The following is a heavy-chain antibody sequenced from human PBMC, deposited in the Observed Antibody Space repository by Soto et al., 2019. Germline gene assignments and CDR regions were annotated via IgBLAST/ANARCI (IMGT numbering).Heavy chain of an antibody. Sequence: QITLKESGPTLVNPTQTLTLTCTFSGFSLRTSGVGVGWIRQPPGKALEWLALIYWDDDKRYSPSLKSSLTITKDTSKNQVVLTMPNIDPVDTATYYCARLGYCSGGSCYSLDYWGQGTLVTVSS. CDR1: GFSLRTSGVG. CDR2: IYWDDDK. D-gene: IGHD2-15*01. V-gene: IGHV2-5*02. J-gene: IGHJ4*02. CDR3: ARLGYCSGGSCYSLDY.